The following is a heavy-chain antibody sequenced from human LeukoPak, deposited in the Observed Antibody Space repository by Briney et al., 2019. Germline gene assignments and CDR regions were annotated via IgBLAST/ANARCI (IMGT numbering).Heavy chain of an antibody. D-gene: IGHD6-13*01. CDR3: ARARQQLVKFDP. CDR2: INPNSGGT. J-gene: IGHJ5*02. V-gene: IGHV1-2*06. Sequence: ASVKVSCKASGYTFTGYYMHWVRQAPGQGLEWMGRINPNSGGTNHAQKFQGRVTMTRDTSISTAYMELSRLRSDDTAVYYCARARQQLVKFDPWGQGTLVTVSS. CDR1: GYTFTGYY.